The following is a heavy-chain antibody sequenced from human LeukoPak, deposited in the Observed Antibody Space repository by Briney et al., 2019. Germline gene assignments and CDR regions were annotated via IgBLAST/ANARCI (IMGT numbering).Heavy chain of an antibody. D-gene: IGHD1-26*01. CDR2: INPNSGGT. Sequence: ASVKVSCKASGYTFTGYYMHWVRQAPGQGLEWMGWINPNSGGTNYAQKFQGRVTMTRDTSISTAYMELRSLRSDDTAVYYCARLNGIEGATDFDPWGQGTLVTVSS. J-gene: IGHJ5*02. CDR1: GYTFTGYY. CDR3: ARLNGIEGATDFDP. V-gene: IGHV1-2*02.